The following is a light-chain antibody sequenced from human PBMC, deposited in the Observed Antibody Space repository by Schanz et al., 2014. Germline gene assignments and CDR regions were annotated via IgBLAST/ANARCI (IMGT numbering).Light chain of an antibody. CDR2: EVS. Sequence: HSSLPQPPSASGSPGQSVAISCTGTSSDVGGNNHVSWYQQHPGKAPKLLIYEVSKRPSGVPDRFSGSKSGNTASLTVSGLQAEDEADYYCSSHGGSRVFGGGTKLTVL. CDR3: SSHGGSRV. J-gene: IGLJ3*02. V-gene: IGLV2-8*01. CDR1: SSDVGGNNH.